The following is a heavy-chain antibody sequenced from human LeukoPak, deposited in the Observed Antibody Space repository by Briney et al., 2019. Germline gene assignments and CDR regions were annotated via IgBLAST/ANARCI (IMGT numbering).Heavy chain of an antibody. CDR2: IIPIFGTA. D-gene: IGHD3-3*01. V-gene: IGHV1-69*05. Sequence: SVKVSCKASGGTFSSYAISWVRQAPGQGLEWMGRIIPIFGTANYAQKFQGRVTITTDESTSTAYMELSSLRSEDTAVYYCARESRYDFWSGYYLDCWGQGTLVTVSS. CDR3: ARESRYDFWSGYYLDC. J-gene: IGHJ4*02. CDR1: GGTFSSYA.